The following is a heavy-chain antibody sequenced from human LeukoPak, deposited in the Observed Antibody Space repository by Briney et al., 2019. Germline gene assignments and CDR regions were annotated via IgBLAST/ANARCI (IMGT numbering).Heavy chain of an antibody. CDR3: ARGRVVVVPAATENWFDP. CDR1: GGSISSSSYY. Sequence: SETLSLTCTVSGGSISSSSYYWGWIRQPPGRGLEWIGEINHSGSTNYNPSLKSRVTISVDTSKNQFSLKLSSVTAADTAVYYCARGRVVVVPAATENWFDPWGQGTLVTVSS. V-gene: IGHV4-39*07. CDR2: INHSGST. D-gene: IGHD2-2*01. J-gene: IGHJ5*02.